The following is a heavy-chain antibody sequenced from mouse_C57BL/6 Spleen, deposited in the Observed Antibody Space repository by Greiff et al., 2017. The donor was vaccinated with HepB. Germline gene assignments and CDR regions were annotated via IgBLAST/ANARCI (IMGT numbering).Heavy chain of an antibody. CDR1: GFTFSSYT. Sequence: EVQGVESGGGLVKPGGSLKLSCAASGFTFSSYTMSWVRQTPEKRLEWVATISGGGGNTYYPDSVKGRFTISRDNAKNTLYLQMSSLRSEDTAVYYGARQEYYYGSSYNAMDYWGQGTSVTVAS. CDR2: ISGGGGNT. V-gene: IGHV5-9*04. D-gene: IGHD1-1*01. CDR3: ARQEYYYGSSYNAMDY. J-gene: IGHJ4*01.